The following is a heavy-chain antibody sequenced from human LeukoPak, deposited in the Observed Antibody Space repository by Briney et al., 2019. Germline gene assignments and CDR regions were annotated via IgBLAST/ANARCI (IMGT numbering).Heavy chain of an antibody. V-gene: IGHV1-24*01. CDR3: ATMGTYYYDSSGYST. CDR1: GYTLTELS. CDR2: FDPEDGET. D-gene: IGHD3-22*01. J-gene: IGHJ5*02. Sequence: ASVKVSCTVSGYTLTELSMHWVRQAPGKGLEWMGGFDPEDGETIYAQKFQGRVTMTEDTSTDTAYMELSSLRSEDTAVYYCATMGTYYYDSSGYSTWGQGTLVTVSS.